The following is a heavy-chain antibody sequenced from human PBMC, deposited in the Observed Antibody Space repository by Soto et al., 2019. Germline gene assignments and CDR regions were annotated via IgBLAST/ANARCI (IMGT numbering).Heavy chain of an antibody. CDR3: VGGSASGWYWGY. J-gene: IGHJ4*02. D-gene: IGHD6-19*01. Sequence: GGPMRRSFAASGFTFSSYSMNWVRQAPGKGLEWVSSISSSSSYIYYAGSVKGRFTISRDNAKNSLYLQMNSLRAEDTAVYYFVGGSASGWYWGYWGQGTLVTVP. CDR2: ISSSSSYI. CDR1: GFTFSSYS. V-gene: IGHV3-21*01.